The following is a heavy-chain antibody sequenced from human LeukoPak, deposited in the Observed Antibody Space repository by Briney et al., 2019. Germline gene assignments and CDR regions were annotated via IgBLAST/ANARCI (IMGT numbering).Heavy chain of an antibody. Sequence: GGSLRLSCAASGFTFSDYWMHWVRQAPGKGLVWVSIINTDTRGTYYADSVKGRFTISRGNAKNTLYLQMSSLRAEDTAVYYCARAGAYRFDYWGQGALVTVSS. V-gene: IGHV3-74*01. CDR2: INTDTRGT. CDR3: ARAGAYRFDY. J-gene: IGHJ4*02. D-gene: IGHD3-16*01. CDR1: GFTFSDYW.